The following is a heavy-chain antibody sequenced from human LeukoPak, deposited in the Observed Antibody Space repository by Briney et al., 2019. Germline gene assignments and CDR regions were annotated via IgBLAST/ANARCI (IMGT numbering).Heavy chain of an antibody. CDR3: ARPLSLGYCSGGSCYGRGAWFDR. Sequence: SETLSLTCTVSGGSISPYYWSWIRQTPGKGLEWIGYILYSGTTTNYNPSLKSRVTISVDKSKNQFSLKLRSVTAADTAVYYCARPLSLGYCSGGSCYGRGAWFDRWGQGTLVTVSS. D-gene: IGHD2-15*01. J-gene: IGHJ5*02. V-gene: IGHV4-59*12. CDR1: GGSISPYY. CDR2: ILYSGTTT.